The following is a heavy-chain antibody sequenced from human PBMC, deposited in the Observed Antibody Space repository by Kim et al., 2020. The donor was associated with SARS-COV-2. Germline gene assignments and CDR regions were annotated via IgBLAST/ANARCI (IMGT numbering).Heavy chain of an antibody. D-gene: IGHD2-2*01. CDR3: ARGRAGVVPAPVLGLGPYYDYYAMDV. V-gene: IGHV4-34*01. Sequence: SETLSLSCGVYGGSFSDYNWSWIRQPPGKGLEWIGEINHSGSTSHSPSLRSRVTISVDTSKRQFSLRLKSMTAADTAVYYCARGRAGVVPAPVLGLGPYYDYYAMDVLGQGTAVAVSS. CDR1: GGSFSDYN. J-gene: IGHJ6*02. CDR2: INHSGST.